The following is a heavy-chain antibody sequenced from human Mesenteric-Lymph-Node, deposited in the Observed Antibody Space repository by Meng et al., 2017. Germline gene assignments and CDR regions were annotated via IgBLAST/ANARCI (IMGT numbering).Heavy chain of an antibody. V-gene: IGHV4-34*01. Sequence: PQVWGEGRLVIAEPLPLTCAVYGGSFFGYYWSWIRQPPGKGLEWIGEINHSGSTNYNPSLKSRVTISVDTSKNQFSLKLSSVTAADTAVYYCARGRGYGDYGSLYWGQGTLVTVSS. CDR3: ARGRGYGDYGSLY. CDR1: GGSFFGYY. CDR2: INHSGST. D-gene: IGHD4-17*01. J-gene: IGHJ4*02.